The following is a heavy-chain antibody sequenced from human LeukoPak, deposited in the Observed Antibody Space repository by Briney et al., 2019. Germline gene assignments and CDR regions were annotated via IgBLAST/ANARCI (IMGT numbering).Heavy chain of an antibody. CDR2: ISGSGGST. J-gene: IGHJ6*03. D-gene: IGHD1-7*01. CDR1: GFTFSSYG. Sequence: GGSLRLSCAASGFTFSSYGMHWVRQAPGKGLEWVSAISGSGGSTYYADSVKGRFTISRDNSKKTLYLQMNSLRAEDTAVYYCAKPGTDSSFDYYYYMDVWGKGTTVTVSS. V-gene: IGHV3-23*01. CDR3: AKPGTDSSFDYYYYMDV.